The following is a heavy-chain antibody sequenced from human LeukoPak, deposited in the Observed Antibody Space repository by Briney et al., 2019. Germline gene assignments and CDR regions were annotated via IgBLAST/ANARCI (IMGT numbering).Heavy chain of an antibody. CDR3: VRAPFDY. J-gene: IGHJ4*02. CDR2: VSYSGEST. Sequence: PGGSLRLSCAASGFTFSGYTMMWVRQAPGKGLEWVSTVSYSGESTYYADSVRGRFTISRDNSRGTLYLRMDRLTAEDTAVYYCVRAPFDYWGQGTLLTVSS. V-gene: IGHV3-23*01. CDR1: GFTFSGYT.